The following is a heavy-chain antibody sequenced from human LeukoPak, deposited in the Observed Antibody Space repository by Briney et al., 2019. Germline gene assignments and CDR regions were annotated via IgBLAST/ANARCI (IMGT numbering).Heavy chain of an antibody. CDR3: AKESPVFDY. CDR1: GFTFISYA. V-gene: IGHV3-23*01. Sequence: GGSLRLSCAASGFTFISYAMSWVRQAPGKGLEWVSVISGNGGSTHYADSAKGLFTISRDNSKNTLYLQMSSLRAEDTAVYYCAKESPVFDYWGQGTLVTVSS. CDR2: ISGNGGST. J-gene: IGHJ4*02.